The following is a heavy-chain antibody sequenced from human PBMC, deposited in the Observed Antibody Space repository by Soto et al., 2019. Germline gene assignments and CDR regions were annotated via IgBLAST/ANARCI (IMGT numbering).Heavy chain of an antibody. Sequence: PSETLSLTCAVSGGSISSSHWWTWVRQPPGKGLEWIGEIYHSGSTNYNPSLKSRVTISVDKSKNQFSLKLNSVTAADTAVYYCARDSGYSYDRPVYYFDYWGQGTLVTVSS. V-gene: IGHV4-4*02. CDR3: ARDSGYSYDRPVYYFDY. CDR1: GGSISSSHW. CDR2: IYHSGST. J-gene: IGHJ4*02. D-gene: IGHD5-18*01.